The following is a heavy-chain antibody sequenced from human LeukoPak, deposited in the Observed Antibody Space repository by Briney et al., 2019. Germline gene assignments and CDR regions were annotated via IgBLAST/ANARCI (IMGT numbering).Heavy chain of an antibody. D-gene: IGHD2-15*01. CDR2: ISYDGSNK. CDR1: GFTFSSYA. V-gene: IGHV3-30*01. J-gene: IGHJ4*02. CDR3: ARDPPSRYCSGGSCAYFDY. Sequence: GGSLRLSCAASGFTFSSYAMHWVRQAPGKGLEWVAVISYDGSNKYYADSVKGRFTISRDNSKNTLYLQMNSLRAEDTAVYYCARDPPSRYCSGGSCAYFDYWGQGTLVTVSS.